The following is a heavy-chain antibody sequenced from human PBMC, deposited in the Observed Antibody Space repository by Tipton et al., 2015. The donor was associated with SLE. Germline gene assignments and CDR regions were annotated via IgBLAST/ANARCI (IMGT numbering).Heavy chain of an antibody. CDR2: TSPSGRT. Sequence: LRLSCTVSGDSINSGLYYWSWIRQTAGKGLEWIGRTSPSGRTNYNPSLRRRVTISIDTSKNQFSLKLSSVTAADTAIYYCARDLSWGLGVFGYWGQGTLVTVSS. CDR3: ARDLSWGLGVFGY. D-gene: IGHD7-27*01. V-gene: IGHV4-61*02. CDR1: GDSINSGLYY. J-gene: IGHJ4*02.